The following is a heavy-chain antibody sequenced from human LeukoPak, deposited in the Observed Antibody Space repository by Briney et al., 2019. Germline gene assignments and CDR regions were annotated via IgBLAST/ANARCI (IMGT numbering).Heavy chain of an antibody. D-gene: IGHD6-19*01. J-gene: IGHJ5*02. CDR1: GDSSSSESYY. Sequence: SETLSLTCTVSGDSSSSESYYWTWIRQPAGQGLEWLGHIYARGSTKYNPSLESRVTISVDTSKNQFSLKLTSVTAADTAVYYCARGHIAVAGMDWFDRWGQGTLVTVPS. CDR2: IYARGST. CDR3: ARGHIAVAGMDWFDR. V-gene: IGHV4-61*09.